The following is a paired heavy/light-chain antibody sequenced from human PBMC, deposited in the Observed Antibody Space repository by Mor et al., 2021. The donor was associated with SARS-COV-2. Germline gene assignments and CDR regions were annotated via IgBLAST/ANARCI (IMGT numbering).Light chain of an antibody. CDR2: GAS. J-gene: IGKJ2*01. CDR1: QSVSNN. Sequence: EIVMTQSPATLSVSPGERATLSCRASQSVSNNLAWYQQKPGHAPRLLIYGASTRATGIPARFSGSGSGTEFTLTISSLQSEDFAVYYCQQYNNWRYTFGQGTKLEIK. CDR3: QQYNNWRYT. V-gene: IGKV3-15*01.
Heavy chain of an antibody. CDR3: ATYWYSSSWYKDGIDY. V-gene: IGHV3-11*01. CDR2: ISSSGSTI. CDR1: GFTFSDYY. D-gene: IGHD6-13*01. Sequence: QVQLVESGGGLVKPGGSLRLSCAASGFTFSDYYMSWIRQAPGKGLEWVSFISSSGSTINDADSVKGRFTISRDNAKNSLYLQMNSLKAEDTAVYYCATYWYSSSWYKDGIDYWGQGTLVTVSS. J-gene: IGHJ4*02.